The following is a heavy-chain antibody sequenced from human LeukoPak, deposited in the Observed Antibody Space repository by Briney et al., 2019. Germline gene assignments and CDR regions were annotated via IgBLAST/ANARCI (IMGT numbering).Heavy chain of an antibody. Sequence: PGGSLRLSRVASGFTFNRYWMHWVRQAPGKGLVWVSRIRSDGSSTNYADSVKGRFTISRDNRKNLLHLQMNSLRPDDSAVYYCVKDLGSAITSALALDVWGQGTTVTVSS. CDR2: IRSDGSST. V-gene: IGHV3-74*01. J-gene: IGHJ6*02. D-gene: IGHD2-15*01. CDR1: GFTFNRYW. CDR3: VKDLGSAITSALALDV.